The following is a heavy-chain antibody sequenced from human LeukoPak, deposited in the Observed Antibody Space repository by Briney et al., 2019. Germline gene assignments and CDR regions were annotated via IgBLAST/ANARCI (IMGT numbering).Heavy chain of an antibody. V-gene: IGHV4-34*01. CDR3: ARGRGYYGSGRGYWYFDL. CDR1: GGSFSGYY. CDR2: INHSGGT. J-gene: IGHJ2*01. D-gene: IGHD3-10*01. Sequence: TSETLSLTCAVYGGSFSGYYWSWIRQPPGKGLEWIGEINHSGGTNYNPSLKSRVTISVDTSKNQFSLKLSSVTAADTAVYYCARGRGYYGSGRGYWYFDLWGRGTLVTVSS.